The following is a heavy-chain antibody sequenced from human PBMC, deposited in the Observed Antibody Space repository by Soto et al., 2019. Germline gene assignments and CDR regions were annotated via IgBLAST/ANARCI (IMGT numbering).Heavy chain of an antibody. V-gene: IGHV3-23*01. CDR2: ISGSGGST. J-gene: IGHJ6*02. CDR3: AKAENYDFWSGYYDPYYHYYGMDV. CDR1: GFTFSSYA. Sequence: GGSLRLSCAASGFTFSSYAMSWVRQAPGKGLEWVSAISGSGGSTYYADSVKGRFTISRDNSKNTLYLQMNSLRAEDTAVYYCAKAENYDFWSGYYDPYYHYYGMDVWGQGTTVTVSS. D-gene: IGHD3-3*01.